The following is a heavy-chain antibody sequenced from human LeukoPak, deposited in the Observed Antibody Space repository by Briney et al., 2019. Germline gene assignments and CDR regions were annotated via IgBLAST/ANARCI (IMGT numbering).Heavy chain of an antibody. CDR3: TTIGLTMIATCDY. Sequence: GGSLRLSCAASGFSFSNVWMIWVRQAPGKGLEWVGRIKTKGDGGTIDYAAPVKGRFTISRDDSKNTLYLEVNSLTTEDTAVYYCTTIGLTMIATCDYWGQGTLVPVSS. J-gene: IGHJ4*02. V-gene: IGHV3-15*01. CDR1: GFSFSNVW. D-gene: IGHD3-22*01. CDR2: IKTKGDGGTI.